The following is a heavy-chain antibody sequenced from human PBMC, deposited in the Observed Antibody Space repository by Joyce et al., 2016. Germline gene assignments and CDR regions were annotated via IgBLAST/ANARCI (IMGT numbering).Heavy chain of an antibody. CDR3: ARNGYYAVDY. J-gene: IGHJ4*02. V-gene: IGHV4-4*03. CDR1: GGAISSDNW. D-gene: IGHD3-3*01. CDR2: IQHNGNT. Sequence: QVQLQESGPGLVKPPGTLSLTCAVSGGAISSDNWWSWVRQPPGKGLEWIGEIQHNGNTNSNPSLKSRVTISVDRSKNQVALNLNAVTAADTAVYYCARNGYYAVDYWGQGTLVTVSS.